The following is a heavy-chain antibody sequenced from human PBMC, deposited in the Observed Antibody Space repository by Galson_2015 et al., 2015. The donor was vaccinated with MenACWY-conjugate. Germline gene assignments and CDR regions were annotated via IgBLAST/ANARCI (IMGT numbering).Heavy chain of an antibody. CDR2: ISTRSST. J-gene: IGHJ4*02. CDR1: GFTFSDYY. V-gene: IGHV3-11*06. Sequence: SLRLSCAASGFTFSDYYMSWVRQAPGKGLECVSYISTRSSTNYADSVQGRFTISRDNAKNSVYLQMDSLRAEDTAVYYCAGFPRTSGKYPDYWGQGTPVTVSS. D-gene: IGHD1-14*01. CDR3: AGFPRTSGKYPDY.